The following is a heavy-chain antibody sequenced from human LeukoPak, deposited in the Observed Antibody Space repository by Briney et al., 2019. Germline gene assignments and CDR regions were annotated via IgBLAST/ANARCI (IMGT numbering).Heavy chain of an antibody. D-gene: IGHD6-13*01. Sequence: SVKVSCKASGGTFSSYAISWVRQAPGQGLEWMGGIIPIFGTANYAQKFQGRVTITTDESTSTAYMELSSLRSEDTAVYYCARVSIAAAGTLSWFDPWGQGTLVTVSS. CDR2: IIPIFGTA. J-gene: IGHJ5*02. V-gene: IGHV1-69*05. CDR1: GGTFSSYA. CDR3: ARVSIAAAGTLSWFDP.